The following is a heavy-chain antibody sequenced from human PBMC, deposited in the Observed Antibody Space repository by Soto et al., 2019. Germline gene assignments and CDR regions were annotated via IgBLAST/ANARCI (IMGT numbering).Heavy chain of an antibody. CDR3: ARLPLGAVARHYYPYGMDV. CDR1: GGSISNSSYY. V-gene: IGHV4-39*01. Sequence: DTLFVSCPCPGGSISNSSYYLGLIRAPPGKGLEWIGSIYYSGSTYYNPSLKSRVTISVDTSKNQFSLKLSSVTAADTAVYYCARLPLGAVARHYYPYGMDVWGQGTTVTVSS. D-gene: IGHD6-19*01. J-gene: IGHJ6*02. CDR2: IYYSGST.